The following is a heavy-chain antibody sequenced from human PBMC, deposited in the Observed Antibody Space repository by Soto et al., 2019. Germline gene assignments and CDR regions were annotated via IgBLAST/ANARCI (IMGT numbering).Heavy chain of an antibody. Sequence: PSETLSLTCTVSVGSTSSDKYWIRIRQPPGKGLEWIGHIYYSANTDYNPSLKSRLAISIDTSKNHFSLKLSSLTAADTAVYFGAREVGGSSDGLYYFESWGQGSMVTVCS. V-gene: IGHV4-30-4*01. D-gene: IGHD1-26*01. J-gene: IGHJ4*02. CDR3: AREVGGSSDGLYYFES. CDR2: IYYSANT. CDR1: VGSTSSDKY.